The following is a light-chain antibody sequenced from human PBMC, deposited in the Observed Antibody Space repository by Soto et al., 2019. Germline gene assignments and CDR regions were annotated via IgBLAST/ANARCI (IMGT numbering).Light chain of an antibody. J-gene: IGLJ3*02. CDR3: QCFDNNNFKWV. V-gene: IGLV6-57*03. Sequence: FMLTQPHSVSESPGKTVTISCTRSSGSVASNYVQWYQRRPGSAPRLLIYGDDQRSSGVPDRCSGSLDSSSNSASLTVSGLNPEDEADYYCQCFDNNNFKWVFGGGTK. CDR1: SGSVASNY. CDR2: GDD.